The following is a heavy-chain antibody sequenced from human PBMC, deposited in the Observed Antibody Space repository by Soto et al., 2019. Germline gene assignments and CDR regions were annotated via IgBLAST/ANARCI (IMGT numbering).Heavy chain of an antibody. Sequence: EVQLVESGGGLVQPGGSLRLSCAASGFTFSSYAMHWVRQAPGKGLEYVSTISSNGGSTYYANSVKGRFTISRDNSKNTLYLQMGSLRAEDMAVYYCARAGDYVWGSYRYIAEGPWFDPWGQGTLVTVSS. V-gene: IGHV3-64*01. J-gene: IGHJ5*02. D-gene: IGHD3-16*02. CDR2: ISSNGGST. CDR1: GFTFSSYA. CDR3: ARAGDYVWGSYRYIAEGPWFDP.